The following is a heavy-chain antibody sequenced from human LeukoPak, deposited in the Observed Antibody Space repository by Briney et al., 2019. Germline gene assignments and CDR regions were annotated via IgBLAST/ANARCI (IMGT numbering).Heavy chain of an antibody. V-gene: IGHV1-2*02. D-gene: IGHD1-1*01. CDR2: INPNSGGT. CDR1: GYTFTGYY. CDR3: ARDYNWNDVGYFQH. J-gene: IGHJ1*01. Sequence: ASVKVSCKASGYTFTGYYMHWVRQAPGQGLEWMGWINPNSGGTNYAQKFQCRVTMTRDTSISTAYMELSRLRSDDTAVYYCARDYNWNDVGYFQHWGQGTLVTVSS.